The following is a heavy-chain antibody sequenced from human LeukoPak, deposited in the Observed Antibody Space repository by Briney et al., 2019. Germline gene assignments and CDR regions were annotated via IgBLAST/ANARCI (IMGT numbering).Heavy chain of an antibody. CDR1: GFNFRSYG. V-gene: IGHV3-30*18. CDR3: AKNWDIVVVPGGVDY. D-gene: IGHD2-2*01. J-gene: IGHJ4*02. CDR2: ISYDGSNK. Sequence: PGGSLRLSCAASGFNFRSYGMHWVRQAPGKGLEWVAVISYDGSNKFYADSVKGRITISRDNSKDTLYLQMNSLRAEDTAVYYCAKNWDIVVVPGGVDYWGQGTLVTVSS.